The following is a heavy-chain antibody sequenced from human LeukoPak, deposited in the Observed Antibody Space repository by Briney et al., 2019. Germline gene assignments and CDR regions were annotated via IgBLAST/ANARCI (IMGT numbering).Heavy chain of an antibody. Sequence: QSGESLRLSCAASGFTFSSYAMSWVRQAPGKGLEWVSGISTSGGSSSYADSVKGRFTISRDNPRNTLYMQMNSLRAEDTALYYCAIMHPYYDGSGYWVQWGQGTLVTVSS. CDR1: GFTFSSYA. V-gene: IGHV3-23*01. D-gene: IGHD3-22*01. J-gene: IGHJ4*02. CDR2: ISTSGGSS. CDR3: AIMHPYYDGSGYWVQ.